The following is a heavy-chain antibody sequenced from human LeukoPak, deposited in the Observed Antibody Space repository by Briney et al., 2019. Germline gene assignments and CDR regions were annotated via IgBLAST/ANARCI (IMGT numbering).Heavy chain of an antibody. CDR1: GFTFSSYA. V-gene: IGHV3-23*01. D-gene: IGHD1-14*01. Sequence: GGSLRLSCAASGFTFSSYAMSWVRQAPGKGLEWVSAISGSGGSTYYADSVKGRFTISRDNSKNTLYLQMNSLRAEDTAVYYCARTVSYYYGMDVWGQGTTVTVSS. CDR2: ISGSGGST. J-gene: IGHJ6*02. CDR3: ARTVSYYYGMDV.